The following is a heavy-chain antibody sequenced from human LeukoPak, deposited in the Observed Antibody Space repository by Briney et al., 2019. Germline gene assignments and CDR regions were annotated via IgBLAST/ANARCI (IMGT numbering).Heavy chain of an antibody. Sequence: GGSLRLSCAASGFTFSSYAMSWVRQAPGEGVEWVSAISGSGGSTYYAESVKGRCTISRDNPQNTMNLQMNSLRAEDTAVYYCARDYADYVGYFFFDYWGQGTLVTVSS. D-gene: IGHD4-17*01. V-gene: IGHV3-23*01. CDR3: ARDYADYVGYFFFDY. CDR1: GFTFSSYA. J-gene: IGHJ4*02. CDR2: ISGSGGST.